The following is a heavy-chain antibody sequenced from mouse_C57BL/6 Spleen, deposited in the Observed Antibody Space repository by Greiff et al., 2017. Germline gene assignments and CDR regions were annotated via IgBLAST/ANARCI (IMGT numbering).Heavy chain of an antibody. CDR2: ISSGSSTI. J-gene: IGHJ4*01. CDR3: ALLRDLYYYAMDY. D-gene: IGHD1-1*01. Sequence: EVQLVESGGGLVKPGGSLKLSCAASGFTFSDYGMHWVRQAPEKGLEWVAYISSGSSTIYYADTVKGRFTISRDNAKNTLFLQMTSLRSEDTAMYYCALLRDLYYYAMDYWGQGTSVTVSS. V-gene: IGHV5-17*01. CDR1: GFTFSDYG.